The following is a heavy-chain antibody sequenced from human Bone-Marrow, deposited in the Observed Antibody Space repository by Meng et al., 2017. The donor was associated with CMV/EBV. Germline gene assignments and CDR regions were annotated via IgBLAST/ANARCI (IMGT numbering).Heavy chain of an antibody. J-gene: IGHJ6*02. D-gene: IGHD6-13*01. CDR3: ARDHRTYSSSRYVYYYNGMDV. CDR2: IIPIFGTA. CDR1: GGTFSSYA. V-gene: IGHV1-69*05. Sequence: SSVNVPCKPSGGTFSSYAISWVRQAPGQGLEWMGGIIPIFGTANYAQKFQGRVTITTDESTSTAYMELSRLRSDDTAVYYCARDHRTYSSSRYVYYYNGMDVWGQGTTVTVSS.